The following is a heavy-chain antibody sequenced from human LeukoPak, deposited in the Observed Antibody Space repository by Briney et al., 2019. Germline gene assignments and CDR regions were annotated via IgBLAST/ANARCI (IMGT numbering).Heavy chain of an antibody. Sequence: EASVKVSCKASTYISSDFGISWVRLAPGGGLEWMGWVSGDNGQTNYGHKFYGRVTMTMETSTNTASMELRGLRSDDTAIYYCAEVYLYTTGWSAAYYYFMDVWGKGTTVIVSS. D-gene: IGHD3-16*02. CDR3: AEVYLYTTGWSAAYYYFMDV. J-gene: IGHJ6*03. CDR1: TYISSDFG. V-gene: IGHV1-18*01. CDR2: VSGDNGQT.